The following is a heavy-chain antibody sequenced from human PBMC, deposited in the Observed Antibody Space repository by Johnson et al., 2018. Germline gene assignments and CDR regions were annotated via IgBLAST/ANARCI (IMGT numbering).Heavy chain of an antibody. CDR2: ISYDGSNK. CDR3: ARDGAGEAEYFQH. D-gene: IGHD3-16*01. Sequence: QVQLVQSGGGVVQPGRSLRLSCVASGFIFSSYGMHWVRQAPGKGLEWVAGISYDGSNKYYADSVKGRFTISRDNSKNTLYLQMNSLRAEDTDVYYCARDGAGEAEYFQHWGQGTLVTVSS. J-gene: IGHJ1*01. CDR1: GFIFSSYG. V-gene: IGHV3-30*03.